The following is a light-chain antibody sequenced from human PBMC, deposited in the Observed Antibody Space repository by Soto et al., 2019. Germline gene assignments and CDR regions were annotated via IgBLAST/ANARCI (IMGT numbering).Light chain of an antibody. J-gene: IGLJ1*01. CDR3: SSYTSSITRV. CDR2: DVS. V-gene: IGLV2-14*01. CDR1: SSDVGGYNY. Sequence: QSALTQPASVSGSPGQSIAISCTGTSSDVGGYNYVSWYQLHPDKAPKLIIYDVSNRPSGVSNRFSGSKSGNTASLTISGLQPEDEADYYCSSYTSSITRVFGTGPTLTVL.